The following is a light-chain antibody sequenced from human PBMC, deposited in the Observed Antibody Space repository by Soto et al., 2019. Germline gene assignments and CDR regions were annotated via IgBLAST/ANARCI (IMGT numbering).Light chain of an antibody. CDR3: SVWDDSLNGYV. CDR1: SANIGSYA. V-gene: IGLV1-44*01. Sequence: QSVMTQPPSASGTPGQRVTISCSGSSANIGSYAVNCYQQLPGTAPKLLIYTNNQRPSEVPDRFSGSKSGTSASLAISGLQSEDEADYYCSVWDDSLNGYVFGTGTKLTVL. CDR2: TNN. J-gene: IGLJ1*01.